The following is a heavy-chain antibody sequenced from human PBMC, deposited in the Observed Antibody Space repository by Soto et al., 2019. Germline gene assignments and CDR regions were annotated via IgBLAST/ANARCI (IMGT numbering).Heavy chain of an antibody. J-gene: IGHJ4*02. V-gene: IGHV1-18*04. Sequence: AAVKVSCKASGYTFTSYGISWVRQAPGQGLEWMGWISAYHCNTNYAQKLQGRLTMTTDTSTSTAYMELRSLRSDDTAVYYCARQGYCTNGVCYPFGLRLDYWGQGTLVTVSS. D-gene: IGHD2-8*01. CDR2: ISAYHCNT. CDR1: GYTFTSYG. CDR3: ARQGYCTNGVCYPFGLRLDY.